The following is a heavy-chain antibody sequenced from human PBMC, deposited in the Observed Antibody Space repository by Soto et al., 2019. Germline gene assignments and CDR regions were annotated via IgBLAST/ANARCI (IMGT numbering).Heavy chain of an antibody. CDR1: GGSISSYY. CDR2: IYTSGST. D-gene: IGHD3-3*01. CDR3: AGAFPYYDFWSGNYGMDV. V-gene: IGHV4-4*07. Sequence: SETLSLTCTVSGGSISSYYWSWIRQPAGKGLEWIGRIYTSGSTNYNPSLKSRVTMSVDTSKNQFSLKLSSVTAADTAVYYCAGAFPYYDFWSGNYGMDVWGQGTTVTVSS. J-gene: IGHJ6*02.